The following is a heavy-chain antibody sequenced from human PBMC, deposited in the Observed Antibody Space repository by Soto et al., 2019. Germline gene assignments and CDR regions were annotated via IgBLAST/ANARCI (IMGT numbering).Heavy chain of an antibody. J-gene: IGHJ4*02. CDR1: GYTFTAYG. CDR2: VSTNNADT. D-gene: IGHD3-22*01. CDR3: ARELNTDSSAYYSSDY. Sequence: GASVKVSCKTSGYTFTAYGLAWLRQAPGQRPEWMGWVSTNNADTNYAQKFQGRVTMTTDRSTTTTYMELRSLRSDDTAVYYCARELNTDSSAYYSSDYWGKGTLVTVSS. V-gene: IGHV1-18*01.